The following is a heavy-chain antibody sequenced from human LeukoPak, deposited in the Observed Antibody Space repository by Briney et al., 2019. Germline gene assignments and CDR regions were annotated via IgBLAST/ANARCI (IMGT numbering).Heavy chain of an antibody. V-gene: IGHV3-23*01. CDR2: ISGGGGTV. Sequence: GGSLRLSCAASGFNFNSYAVTWVRQAPGRGLEWVSAISGGGGTVYRADSVRGRFTISRDNSKNTLYMQINSLRAEDTAIYYCAKVYYGSGSYPYYFDCWGQGTLVTVSS. J-gene: IGHJ4*02. CDR3: AKVYYGSGSYPYYFDC. CDR1: GFNFNSYA. D-gene: IGHD3-10*01.